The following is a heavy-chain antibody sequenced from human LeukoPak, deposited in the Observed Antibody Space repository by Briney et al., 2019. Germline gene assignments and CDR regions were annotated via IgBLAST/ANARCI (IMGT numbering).Heavy chain of an antibody. D-gene: IGHD5-24*01. J-gene: IGHJ5*02. CDR3: ATAGDPSQYNWFDP. CDR1: GYTLTELS. CDR2: FDPEAGET. Sequence: ASVNVSCMVSGYTLTELSMHWVRQAPGKGLEWMGGFDPEAGETIYAQKFQGRVTMTEDTSTDTAYMELSSLRSEDTAVYYCATAGDPSQYNWFDPWGQGTLVTVSS. V-gene: IGHV1-24*01.